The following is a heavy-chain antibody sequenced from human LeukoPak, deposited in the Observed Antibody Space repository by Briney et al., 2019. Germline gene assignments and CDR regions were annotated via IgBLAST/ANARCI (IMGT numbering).Heavy chain of an antibody. CDR1: GFTFSSYG. CDR2: IWYDGSNK. J-gene: IGHJ4*02. D-gene: IGHD4-17*01. CDR3: ARTHDYGADNFDY. Sequence: GRSLRLSCAASGFTFSSYGMHWVRQAPGKGLEWVAVIWYDGSNKYYADSVKGRFTISRDNSKNTLYLQMNSLRAEDTVVYYCARTHDYGADNFDYWGQGTLVTVSS. V-gene: IGHV3-33*01.